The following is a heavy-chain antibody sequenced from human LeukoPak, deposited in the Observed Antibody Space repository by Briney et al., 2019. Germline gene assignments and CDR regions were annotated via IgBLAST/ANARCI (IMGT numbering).Heavy chain of an antibody. J-gene: IGHJ5*02. CDR3: ARAEPYYDFWSGYGSKRWFDP. V-gene: IGHV4-34*01. D-gene: IGHD3-3*01. CDR2: INHTGFT. CDR1: SGSFSDYY. Sequence: SETLSLTYAVYSGSFSDYYWTWIRQPPGKGLEWIGEINHTGFTNYNPSLKSRVTISVDTSKNQFSLKLSSVTAADTAVYYCARAEPYYDFWSGYGSKRWFDPWGQGTLVTVSS.